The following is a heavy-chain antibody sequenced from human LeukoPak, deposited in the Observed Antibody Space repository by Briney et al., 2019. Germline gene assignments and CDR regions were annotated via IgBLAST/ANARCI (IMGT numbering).Heavy chain of an antibody. CDR2: ISYDGSNK. CDR1: GFTFSSYA. V-gene: IGHV3-30*04. Sequence: PGGSLRLSCAASGFTFSSYAMHWVRQAPGKGLEWVAVISYDGSNKYYADSVKGRFTISRDNSKNTLYLQMNSLRAEDTAVYYCARGQRGYSYGCDDYWGQGTLVTVSS. D-gene: IGHD5-18*01. J-gene: IGHJ4*02. CDR3: ARGQRGYSYGCDDY.